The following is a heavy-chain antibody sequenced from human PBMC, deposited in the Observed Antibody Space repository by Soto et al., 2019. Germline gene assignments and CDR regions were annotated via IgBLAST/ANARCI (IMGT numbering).Heavy chain of an antibody. CDR1: GDSINSAISY. Sequence: QLQLQESGPGLEKPSETLSLTCAVSGDSINSAISYWSWVRQPPEKGLEWIGSVYYTGRAHYNPSLMSRLTISVDSSENQFSLRLNSVTAADTATYYCARHRTIFPPPVYATHYFDSWGQGALVTVSS. CDR3: ARHRTIFPPPVYATHYFDS. D-gene: IGHD3-3*02. J-gene: IGHJ4*02. CDR2: VYYTGRA. V-gene: IGHV4-39*01.